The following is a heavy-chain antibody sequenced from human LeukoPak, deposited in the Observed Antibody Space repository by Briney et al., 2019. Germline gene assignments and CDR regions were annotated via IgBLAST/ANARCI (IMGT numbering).Heavy chain of an antibody. CDR2: IKQDGSET. J-gene: IGHJ4*02. V-gene: IGHV3-7*01. Sequence: PGGSLRLSCEASGFTFSNYWMTWVRQAPGKGLEWVANIKQDGSETYYVDSVKGRFTLSRDNARNSLYLQMNYLGVDGTAVYYCARGGMTGTADYWGPGTLVTVSS. D-gene: IGHD1-7*01. CDR1: GFTFSNYW. CDR3: ARGGMTGTADY.